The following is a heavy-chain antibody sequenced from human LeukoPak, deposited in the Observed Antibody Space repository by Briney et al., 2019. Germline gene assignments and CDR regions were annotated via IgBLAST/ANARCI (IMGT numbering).Heavy chain of an antibody. D-gene: IGHD3-22*01. J-gene: IGHJ4*02. V-gene: IGHV1-2*02. CDR2: INPNSGGT. Sequence: VSSVKVSCKASGYTFTGYYMHWVRQAPGQGLEWMGWINPNSGGTNYAQKFQGRVTMTRDTAISTAYMELSRLRSDDTAVYYCARGDYESSGYCDYWGQGTLVTVSS. CDR1: GYTFTGYY. CDR3: ARGDYESSGYCDY.